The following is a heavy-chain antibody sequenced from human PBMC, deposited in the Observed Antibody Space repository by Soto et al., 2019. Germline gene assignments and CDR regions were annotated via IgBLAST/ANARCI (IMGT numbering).Heavy chain of an antibody. CDR2: ISSSSSTK. D-gene: IGHD3-22*01. Sequence: GGSLRLSCVASGFTFSSYSMNWVRQAPGKGLEWVSYISSSSSTKYYADSVKGRFTISRDNAKNSLYLQMNSLRAEDTAVYYCARDPSMIVVVTPDYWGQGTLVTVSS. CDR1: GFTFSSYS. CDR3: ARDPSMIVVVTPDY. V-gene: IGHV3-48*01. J-gene: IGHJ4*02.